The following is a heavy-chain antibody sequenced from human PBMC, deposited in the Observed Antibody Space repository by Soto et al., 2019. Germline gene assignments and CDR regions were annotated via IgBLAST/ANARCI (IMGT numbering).Heavy chain of an antibody. J-gene: IGHJ4*02. D-gene: IGHD6-6*01. CDR1: GFTFSSYA. CDR2: ISGSGGST. CDR3: AKQVRDGTSSPYYFDY. Sequence: GGSLRLSCAASGFTFSSYAMSWVRQAPGKGLEWVSAISGSGGSTYYADSVKGRFTISRDNSKNTLYLQMNSLRAEDTAVYYCAKQVRDGTSSPYYFDYWGQGTLVTVSS. V-gene: IGHV3-23*01.